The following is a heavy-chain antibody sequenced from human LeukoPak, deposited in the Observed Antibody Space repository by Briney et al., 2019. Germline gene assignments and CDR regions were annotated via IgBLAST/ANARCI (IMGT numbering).Heavy chain of an antibody. V-gene: IGHV3-30*03. CDR2: ISSDGRDK. Sequence: PGGSLRLSCAASGFTFSSYAIHWVRQAPGKGLEWVAVISSDGRDKHHADFVKGRFTISRDNPKNTLYLQTNSLRAEDTAVYYCARDLRRIAAYYFDYWGQGILVTVSS. D-gene: IGHD6-25*01. CDR1: GFTFSSYA. CDR3: ARDLRRIAAYYFDY. J-gene: IGHJ4*02.